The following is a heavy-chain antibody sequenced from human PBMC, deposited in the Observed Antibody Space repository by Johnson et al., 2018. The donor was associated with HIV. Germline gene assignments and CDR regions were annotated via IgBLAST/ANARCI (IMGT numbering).Heavy chain of an antibody. CDR3: ARGGIRGYSYGPGAFDI. V-gene: IGHV3-11*01. CDR1: GFIFSDYY. Sequence: QVQLVESGGGLVKPGGSLRLSCAASGFIFSDYYMSWIRQAPGKGLEWVSYISSSGNPIYYADSVKGRFTISRDNSKNTLYLQMNSLRAEDTAVYYCARGGIRGYSYGPGAFDIWGQGTMVTVSS. CDR2: ISSSGNPI. D-gene: IGHD5-18*01. J-gene: IGHJ3*02.